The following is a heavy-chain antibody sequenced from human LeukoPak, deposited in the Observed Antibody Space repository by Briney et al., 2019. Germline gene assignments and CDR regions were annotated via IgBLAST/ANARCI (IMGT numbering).Heavy chain of an antibody. J-gene: IGHJ3*02. CDR2: INPNSGGT. Sequence: ASVKVSCKASGYTFTAYYMHWVRQAPGQGLEWMGWINPNSGGTNYAQKFQGRVTMTRDTSISTAYMELSRLRSDDTAVYYCARDIVVVPAAWGGDAFDIWGQGTMVTVSS. V-gene: IGHV1-2*02. CDR3: ARDIVVVPAAWGGDAFDI. D-gene: IGHD2-2*01. CDR1: GYTFTAYY.